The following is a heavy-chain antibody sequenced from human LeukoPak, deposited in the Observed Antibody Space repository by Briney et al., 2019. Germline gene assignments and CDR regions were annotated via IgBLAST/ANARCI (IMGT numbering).Heavy chain of an antibody. V-gene: IGHV4-39*07. CDR1: GGSMNINNYY. D-gene: IGHD1-7*01. CDR3: ARDSIRVQTGTTP. J-gene: IGHJ5*02. CDR2: IYYTGTT. Sequence: SETLSLTCTVFGGSMNINNYYWAWIRQPPGKGLEWLGSIYYTGTTYYNPSLNYRVTLSVDPSQNQLSLTLTSVTAADTAGYYCARDSIRVQTGTTPWGRGTLVTVSS.